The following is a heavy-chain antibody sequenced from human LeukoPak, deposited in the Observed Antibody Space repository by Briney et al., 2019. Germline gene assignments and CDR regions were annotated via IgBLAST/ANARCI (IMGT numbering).Heavy chain of an antibody. J-gene: IGHJ4*02. CDR1: GFTVSSNY. Sequence: PGGSLRLSCAASGFTVSSNYMGWVRQAPGKGLEWVSVIYSGGSTYYADSVKGRFTISRDNSKNTLYLQMNSLRAEDTAVYYCARVGYSYGIDYWGQGTLVTVSS. CDR3: ARVGYSYGIDY. D-gene: IGHD5-18*01. CDR2: IYSGGST. V-gene: IGHV3-66*01.